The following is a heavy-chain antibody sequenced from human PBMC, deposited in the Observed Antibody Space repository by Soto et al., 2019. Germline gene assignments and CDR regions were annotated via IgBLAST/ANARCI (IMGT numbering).Heavy chain of an antibody. CDR3: ARDKWSGSYNDPFDY. J-gene: IGHJ4*02. CDR1: GFTFSSYE. Sequence: EVQLVESGGGLVPPGGSLRLSCAASGFTFSSYEMNWVRQAPGKGLEWVSYISSSGSTIFYADSVKGRFSISRDNAKNSLYLQMNSLRAEDTALYYCARDKWSGSYNDPFDYWGQGTLVTVSS. CDR2: ISSSGSTI. V-gene: IGHV3-48*03. D-gene: IGHD1-26*01.